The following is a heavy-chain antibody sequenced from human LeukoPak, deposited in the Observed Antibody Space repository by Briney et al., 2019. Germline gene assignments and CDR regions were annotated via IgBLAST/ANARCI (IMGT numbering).Heavy chain of an antibody. CDR2: IYPGDSDT. CDR1: GYSFTSYW. D-gene: IGHD2-2*01. J-gene: IGHJ5*02. Sequence: GESLKISCKGSGYSFTSYWIGWVRQMPGKGLEWMGIIYPGDSDTRYSPSFQGQVAISADKSISTAYLRWSSLKASDTAMYYCARLAGVVPAAIWFDPWGQGTLVTVSS. CDR3: ARLAGVVPAAIWFDP. V-gene: IGHV5-51*01.